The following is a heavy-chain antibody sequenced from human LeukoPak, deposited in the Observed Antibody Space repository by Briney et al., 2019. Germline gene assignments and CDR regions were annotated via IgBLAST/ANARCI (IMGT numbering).Heavy chain of an antibody. CDR2: IYHSGGT. J-gene: IGHJ5*02. CDR1: GGSISSGGYS. CDR3: ARTLYYYDSSGYYNWFDP. D-gene: IGHD3-22*01. Sequence: SETLSLTCAVSGGSISSGGYSWSWIRQPPGKGLEWIGYIYHSGGTYYNPSLKSRVTISVDRSKNQFSLKLSSVTAADTAVYYCARTLYYYDSSGYYNWFDPWGQGTLVTVSS. V-gene: IGHV4-30-2*01.